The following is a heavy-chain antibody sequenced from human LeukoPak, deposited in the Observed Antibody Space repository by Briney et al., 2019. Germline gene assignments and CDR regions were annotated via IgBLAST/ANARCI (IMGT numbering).Heavy chain of an antibody. CDR1: GGSISSGGYS. CDR3: AREVGWNGNWFDP. J-gene: IGHJ5*02. D-gene: IGHD1-1*01. Sequence: SQTLSLTCAVSGGSISSGGYSWSWIRQPPGKGLEWIGYIYHSGSTYYNPSLKSRVTISVDRSKNQFSLKLSSVTAADTAVYYCAREVGWNGNWFDPWGQGTLVTVSS. CDR2: IYHSGST. V-gene: IGHV4-30-2*01.